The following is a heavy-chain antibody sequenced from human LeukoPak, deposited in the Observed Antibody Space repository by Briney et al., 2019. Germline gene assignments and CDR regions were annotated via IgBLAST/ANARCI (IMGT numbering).Heavy chain of an antibody. CDR2: IGSSGNTI. Sequence: GGSLRLSCAASGFTFSGYIMNWVRQAPGKGLEWVSFIGSSGNTIYYADSVKGRFTVSRDDAKNSLYLQMNSLRAEDTAVYYCARDQWLDYWGQGTLVTVSS. D-gene: IGHD6-19*01. V-gene: IGHV3-48*01. J-gene: IGHJ4*02. CDR3: ARDQWLDY. CDR1: GFTFSGYI.